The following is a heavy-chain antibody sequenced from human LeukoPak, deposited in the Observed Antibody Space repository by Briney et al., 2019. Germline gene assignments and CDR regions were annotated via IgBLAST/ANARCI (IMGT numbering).Heavy chain of an antibody. CDR2: IYDSGST. CDR3: ARDAFDI. CDR1: GASISSGGYY. J-gene: IGHJ3*02. V-gene: IGHV4-31*03. Sequence: SETLSLTCTVSGASISSGGYYWGWHSQHTGKGLEWIGYIYDSGSTYYNPSLKSRVTISIDTSKNQCSLKLTSMTAADTAVYYCARDAFDIWGQGTMVTVSS.